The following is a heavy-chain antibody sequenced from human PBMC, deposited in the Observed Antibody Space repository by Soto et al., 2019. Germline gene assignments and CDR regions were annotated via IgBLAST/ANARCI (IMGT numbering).Heavy chain of an antibody. CDR1: GFSLSTSGMC. CDR2: IDWDDDK. CDR3: ARIAGSNYYDFFCYYYRRHYGMYF. J-gene: IGHJ6*02. Sequence: SGPTLVNPTQTLTLTCTFSGFSLSTSGMCVSWIRQPPGKALEWLALIDWDDDKYYSTSLKTRLTISKDTSKNQVVLTMTNMDPVDTATYYCARIAGSNYYDFFCYYYRRHYGMYFWSQGSKVPGS. D-gene: IGHD3-22*01. V-gene: IGHV2-70*01.